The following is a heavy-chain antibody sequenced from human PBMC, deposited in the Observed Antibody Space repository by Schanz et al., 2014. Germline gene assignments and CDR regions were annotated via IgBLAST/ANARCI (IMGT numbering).Heavy chain of an antibody. D-gene: IGHD5-12*01. J-gene: IGHJ4*02. Sequence: QVQLVQNGSELKKPGASVKVSCKASGDRGGREVMNWVRQAPGQGLEWMGWINTNTANPTYAQGFTGRFVYTLDASVTTAYLEISSLKAEDTAVYYCARGYSGYSHFDYWGQGALVTVSS. CDR1: GDRGGREV. CDR3: ARGYSGYSHFDY. V-gene: IGHV7-4-1*02. CDR2: INTNTANP.